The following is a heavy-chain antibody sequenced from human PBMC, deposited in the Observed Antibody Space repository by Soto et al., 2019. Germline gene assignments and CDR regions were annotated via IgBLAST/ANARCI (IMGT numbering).Heavy chain of an antibody. D-gene: IGHD3-22*01. V-gene: IGHV1-18*01. CDR1: GYTFTSYG. CDR2: ISAYNGNT. J-gene: IGHJ2*01. CDR3: ARVGYYDSSGYYPNYWYFDL. Sequence: ASVKVSCKXSGYTFTSYGISWVRQAPGQGLEWMGWISAYNGNTNYAQKLQGRVTMTTDTSTSTAYMELRSLRSDDTAVYYCARVGYYDSSGYYPNYWYFDLWGRGTLVTVS.